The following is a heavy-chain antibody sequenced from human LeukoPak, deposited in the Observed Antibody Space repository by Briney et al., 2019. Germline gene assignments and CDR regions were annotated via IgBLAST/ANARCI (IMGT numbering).Heavy chain of an antibody. CDR2: IYYSGST. Sequence: PSETLSLTCTVSGGSISSSSYYWGWIRQPPGKGLEWIGYIYYSGSTNYNPSLKSRVTISVDTSKNQFSLKLSSVTAADTAVYYCARGSTMVRGVIISDYWGQGTLVTVSS. D-gene: IGHD3-10*01. CDR3: ARGSTMVRGVIISDY. CDR1: GGSISSSSYY. V-gene: IGHV4-61*05. J-gene: IGHJ4*02.